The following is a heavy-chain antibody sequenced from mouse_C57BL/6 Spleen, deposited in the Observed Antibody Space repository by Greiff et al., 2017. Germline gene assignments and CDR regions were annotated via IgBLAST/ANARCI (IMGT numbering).Heavy chain of an antibody. CDR1: GYTFTSYW. V-gene: IGHV1-50*01. CDR3: ARSPYGSKGYFDV. J-gene: IGHJ1*03. CDR2: IDPSASYT. D-gene: IGHD1-1*01. Sequence: VQLQQPGAELVKPGASVKLSCKASGYTFTSYWMQWVKQRPGQGLEWIGEIDPSASYTNYNQKFKGKATLTVDTSSSTAYMQLSSLTSEDSAVYYCARSPYGSKGYFDVWGTGTTVTVSS.